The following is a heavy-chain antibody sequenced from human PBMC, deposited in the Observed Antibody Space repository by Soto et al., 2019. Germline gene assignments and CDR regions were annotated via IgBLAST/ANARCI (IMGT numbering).Heavy chain of an antibody. Sequence: SETLSLTCTVSGGSISSYYWSWIRQPPGKGLEWIGYIYYSASTNYNPSLKSRVTISVDTSKNQFSLKLSSVTAADTAVYYCARHWGRGAAGTCYNWGQGTLVTVSS. CDR1: GGSISSYY. J-gene: IGHJ4*02. CDR2: IYYSAST. V-gene: IGHV4-59*08. CDR3: ARHWGRGAAGTCYN. D-gene: IGHD6-13*01.